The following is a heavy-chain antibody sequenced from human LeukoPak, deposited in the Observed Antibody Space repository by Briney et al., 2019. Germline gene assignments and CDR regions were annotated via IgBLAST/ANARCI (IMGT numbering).Heavy chain of an antibody. CDR3: ARDRKEYQLLYTSGYYMDV. J-gene: IGHJ6*03. V-gene: IGHV3-30-3*01. Sequence: GRSLRLSCAASGFTFSSYAMHWVRQAPGKGLEWVAVISYDGSNKYYADSVKGRFTISRDNSKNTLYLQMNSLRAEDTAVYYCARDRKEYQLLYTSGYYMDVWGKGTTVTVSS. CDR2: ISYDGSNK. CDR1: GFTFSSYA. D-gene: IGHD2-2*02.